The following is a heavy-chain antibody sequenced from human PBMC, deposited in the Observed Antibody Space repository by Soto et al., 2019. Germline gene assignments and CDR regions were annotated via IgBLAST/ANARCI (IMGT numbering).Heavy chain of an antibody. D-gene: IGHD3-9*01. CDR3: AHKGREDWPLDY. CDR1: GFSLITSGVG. J-gene: IGHJ4*02. V-gene: IGHV2-5*02. CDR2: TYWDDSK. Sequence: QITLKESGPTLVRPTQTLTLTCAFSGFSLITSGVGVGWIRPPPGKALEWLAVTYWDDSKHYSLTLRRRLTITKDTSKSQVVLTMTNMDPMDTGTYYCAHKGREDWPLDYWGQGTLVTVSS.